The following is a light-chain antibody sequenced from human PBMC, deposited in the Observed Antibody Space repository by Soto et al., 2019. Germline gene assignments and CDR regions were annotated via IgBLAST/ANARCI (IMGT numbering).Light chain of an antibody. CDR2: EVS. CDR1: SSDVGGYNY. CDR3: TSYTRSSTYV. V-gene: IGLV2-14*01. J-gene: IGLJ1*01. Sequence: QSVLTLPASVSGSPGQSITISCTGTSSDVGGYNYVPWYQQHPGKAPKLMIYEVSNRPSGVSNRFSGSKSGNTASLTISGLQAEDEADYYCTSYTRSSTYVYGTWTKVTVL.